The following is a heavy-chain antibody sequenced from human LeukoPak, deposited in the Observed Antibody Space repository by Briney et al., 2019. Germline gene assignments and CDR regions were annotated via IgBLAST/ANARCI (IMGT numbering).Heavy chain of an antibody. J-gene: IGHJ4*02. D-gene: IGHD1-26*01. CDR1: GFTFSSYE. CDR2: ISSSGSSI. Sequence: GGSLRLSCAASGFTFSSYEMNWVRQAPGKGLEWVSYISSSGSSIYYADSVKGRFTVSRDNAKNSLYLQMNSLRAEDTAVYYCVRDSGSYYGPFDYWGQGTLVTVSS. V-gene: IGHV3-48*03. CDR3: VRDSGSYYGPFDY.